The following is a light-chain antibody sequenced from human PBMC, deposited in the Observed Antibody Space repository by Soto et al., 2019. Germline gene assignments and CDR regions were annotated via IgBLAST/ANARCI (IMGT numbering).Light chain of an antibody. V-gene: IGKV3-15*01. CDR2: GAS. CDR1: ETVATN. Sequence: PGERATLSCWASETVATNLAWYQQKPGQAPRLLISGASTRAAGISGRFRGSGSGTEFTLTISSLRSEDSAIYYCQQYFEWPPMTFGQGTKVEI. CDR3: QQYFEWPPMT. J-gene: IGKJ1*01.